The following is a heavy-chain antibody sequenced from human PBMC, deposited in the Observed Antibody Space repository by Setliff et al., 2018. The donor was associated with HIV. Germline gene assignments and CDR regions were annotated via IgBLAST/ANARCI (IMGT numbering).Heavy chain of an antibody. Sequence: GASVKVSCKSSGGSFNTYAINWVRQAPGQGLEWMGGIISIFDKANYAQKFQGRVTITADKSTSTAYMELSSLRSEDTAVYYCARGIPLWFDPWGQGTLVTVSS. CDR2: IISIFDKA. CDR1: GGSFNTYA. V-gene: IGHV1-69*06. J-gene: IGHJ5*02. D-gene: IGHD2-21*01. CDR3: ARGIPLWFDP.